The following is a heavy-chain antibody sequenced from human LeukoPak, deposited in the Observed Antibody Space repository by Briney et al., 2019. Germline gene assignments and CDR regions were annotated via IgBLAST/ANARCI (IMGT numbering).Heavy chain of an antibody. CDR3: AKPVFSSSAWSGVDY. CDR1: GFTVSSNY. D-gene: IGHD6-13*01. CDR2: IYSGGST. Sequence: GGSLRLSCAASGFTVSSNYMSWVRQAPGKGLEWVSVIYSGGSTYYADSVKGRFTISRDNSKNTLYLQMNSLRAEDTAVYYCAKPVFSSSAWSGVDYWGQGTLVTVSS. J-gene: IGHJ4*02. V-gene: IGHV3-53*05.